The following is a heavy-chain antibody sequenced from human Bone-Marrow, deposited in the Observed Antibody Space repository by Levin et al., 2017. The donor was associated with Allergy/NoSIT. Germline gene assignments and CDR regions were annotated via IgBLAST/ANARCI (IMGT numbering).Heavy chain of an antibody. CDR3: ARQNSGLLGGVYGLDV. CDR1: EYRFTSYW. D-gene: IGHD3-16*01. CDR2: IFPGDSDT. V-gene: IGHV5-51*01. J-gene: IGHJ6*02. Sequence: GESLKISCEASEYRFTSYWIAWVRQMPGKGLEWVGIIFPGDSDTRYGPSMQGQVTISVDKSISTTYLQWHSLKSSDTATYYCARQNSGLLGGVYGLDVWGQGTTVTVSS.